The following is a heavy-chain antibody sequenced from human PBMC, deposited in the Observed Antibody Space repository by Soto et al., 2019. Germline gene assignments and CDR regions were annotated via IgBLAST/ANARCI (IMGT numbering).Heavy chain of an antibody. V-gene: IGHV3-48*01. Sequence: GGSLRLSCAASGVTFCSYSMDWVRQAPGKGLEWVSYISSSSSTIYYADSVKGRFTISRDNAKNSLYLQMNSLRAEDTAVYYCARDTALPRDYWGQGTLVTVSS. CDR3: ARDTALPRDY. CDR1: GVTFCSYS. J-gene: IGHJ4*02. CDR2: ISSSSSTI. D-gene: IGHD5-18*01.